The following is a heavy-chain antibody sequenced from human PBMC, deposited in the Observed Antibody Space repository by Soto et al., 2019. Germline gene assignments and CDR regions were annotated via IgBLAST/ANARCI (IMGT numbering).Heavy chain of an antibody. Sequence: EVQLLESGGGLVQPGGSLKLSCAASGFTFSSYAMSWVRQAPGKGLEWVATISGSGGSTYYADSVKGRFAISRDNSKNTLYVQMDSLRAEDTAVYYCAKDRTDSSGWPFDYRGQGTLVTVSS. D-gene: IGHD6-19*01. J-gene: IGHJ4*02. CDR1: GFTFSSYA. CDR2: ISGSGGST. CDR3: AKDRTDSSGWPFDY. V-gene: IGHV3-23*01.